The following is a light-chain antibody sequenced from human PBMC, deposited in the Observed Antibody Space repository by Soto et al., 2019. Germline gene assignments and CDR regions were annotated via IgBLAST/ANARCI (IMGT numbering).Light chain of an antibody. CDR3: SSYTSTSSLI. CDR2: EVR. Sequence: QSALTHPASVSGSPGQSSTISCAGTMRDVGAYNLVSWYQQHPGRAPQLIIYEVRNRPSGISFRFSGSKSGNTASLPISGLQAEDEADYYCSSYTSTSSLIFGGGTKIAVL. J-gene: IGLJ2*01. CDR1: MRDVGAYNL. V-gene: IGLV2-14*01.